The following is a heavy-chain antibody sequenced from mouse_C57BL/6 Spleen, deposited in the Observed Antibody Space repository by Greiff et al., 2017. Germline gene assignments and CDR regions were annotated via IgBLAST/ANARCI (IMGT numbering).Heavy chain of an antibody. Sequence: VQLQQPGAELVKPGASVKLSCKASGYTFTSYWMHWVKQRPGQGLEWIGMIHPNSGSTNYNEKFKSKATLTVDKSSSTAYMQLSSLTSEDSAVYDCARFHYGSSYVGYFDVWGTGTTVTVSS. CDR1: GYTFTSYW. CDR3: ARFHYGSSYVGYFDV. CDR2: IHPNSGST. D-gene: IGHD1-1*01. J-gene: IGHJ1*03. V-gene: IGHV1-64*01.